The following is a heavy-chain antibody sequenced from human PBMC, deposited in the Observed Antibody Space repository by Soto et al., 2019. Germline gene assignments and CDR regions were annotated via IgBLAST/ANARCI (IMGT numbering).Heavy chain of an antibody. CDR2: ISAYNGNT. J-gene: IGHJ4*02. D-gene: IGHD5-18*01. CDR1: GYTFTTYG. V-gene: IGHV1-18*01. CDR3: ARDSYGTRGFFDY. Sequence: QVQLVQSGAEVKKPGASLRVSCKASGYTFTTYGVSWVRQAPGQGLEWMGWISAYNGNTNYAQKIQGRVTMTTDTSTSTAYVELRSLRSDDTAVYYCARDSYGTRGFFDYWGQGTLVTVSS.